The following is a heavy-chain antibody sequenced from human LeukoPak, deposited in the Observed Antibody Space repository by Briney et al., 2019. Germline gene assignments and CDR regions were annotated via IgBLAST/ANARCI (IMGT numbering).Heavy chain of an antibody. CDR1: GFTFSSYW. D-gene: IGHD4/OR15-4a*01. CDR3: AWDGLWTTYYYYGMDV. Sequence: PGGSLRLSCAASGFTFSSYWMSWVRQAPGKGLEWVANIKQDGSEKYYVDSVKGRFTISRDNAKNSLYLQMNSLRAEDTAVYYCAWDGLWTTYYYYGMDVWGQGTTVTVSS. J-gene: IGHJ6*02. V-gene: IGHV3-7*04. CDR2: IKQDGSEK.